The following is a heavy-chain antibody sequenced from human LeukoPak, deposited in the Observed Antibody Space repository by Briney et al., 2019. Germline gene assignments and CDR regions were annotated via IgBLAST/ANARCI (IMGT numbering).Heavy chain of an antibody. CDR3: AREMGSGSEFDF. V-gene: IGHV4-59*01. CDR1: GDSISNYY. J-gene: IGHJ4*02. D-gene: IGHD6-19*01. CDR2: IYSSGST. Sequence: SETLSLTCTVSGDSISNYYWSWIRQPPGKGLEWIGYIYSSGSTNYNPSLKSRVTISVDTSKIQFSLKLSSVTAADTAVYYCAREMGSGSEFDFWGQGTLVTVSS.